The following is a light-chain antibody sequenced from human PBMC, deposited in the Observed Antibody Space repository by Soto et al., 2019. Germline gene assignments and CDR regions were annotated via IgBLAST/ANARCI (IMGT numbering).Light chain of an antibody. CDR1: QYVIVRF. Sequence: EIVLTQSPGTLSLSPGEIATLSFRASQYVIVRFLAWYQQKPGQAPSLLIYGASDRATCIPDRFTGSGSGTDFTLTISRLEPEDFAVYYCQQRSNWPPTFGQGTRLEI. V-gene: IGKV3D-20*02. CDR3: QQRSNWPPT. CDR2: GAS. J-gene: IGKJ5*01.